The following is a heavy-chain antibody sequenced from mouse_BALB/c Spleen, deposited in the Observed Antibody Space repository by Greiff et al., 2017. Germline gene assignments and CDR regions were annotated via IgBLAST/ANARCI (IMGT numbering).Heavy chain of an antibody. CDR2: IWSGGST. CDR1: GFSLTSYG. D-gene: IGHD2-2*01. V-gene: IGHV2-2*02. J-gene: IGHJ2*01. Sequence: QVQLQQSGPGLVQPSQSLSITCTVSGFSLTSYGVHWVRQSPGKGLEWLGVIWSGGSTDYNAAFISRLSISKDNSKSQVFFKMNSLQANDTAIYYCARNRNYGYLLDDWGQGTTLTVSS. CDR3: ARNRNYGYLLDD.